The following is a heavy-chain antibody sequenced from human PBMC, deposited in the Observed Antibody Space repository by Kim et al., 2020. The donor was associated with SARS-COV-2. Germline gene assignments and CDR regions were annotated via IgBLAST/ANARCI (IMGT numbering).Heavy chain of an antibody. CDR3: ARASSGPDDY. CDR1: GGSISSGGYY. J-gene: IGHJ4*02. V-gene: IGHV4-31*03. Sequence: SETPSLTCTVSGGSISSGGYYWSLIRQHPGKGLEWIGYIYYSGSTYYNPSLKSRVTISVYTSKNQFSLKLSSVTAADTAVYYCARASSGPDDYWGQGTLVTVSS. CDR2: IYYSGST. D-gene: IGHD3-10*01.